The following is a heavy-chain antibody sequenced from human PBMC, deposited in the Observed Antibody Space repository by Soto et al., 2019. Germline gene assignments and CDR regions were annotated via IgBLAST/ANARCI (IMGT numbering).Heavy chain of an antibody. CDR3: ARLYDSSGYYRDDAFDI. V-gene: IGHV5-51*01. J-gene: IGHJ3*02. D-gene: IGHD3-22*01. CDR2: IYPGDSDT. Sequence: PGESLEISWKGSGYRFTSSWSGWVRQMPGKGLEWRGTIYPGDSDTRYSPSFHGQVTISADKSISTAYLQWSSLKASDTAMYYCARLYDSSGYYRDDAFDIWGQGTMVTVSS. CDR1: GYRFTSSW.